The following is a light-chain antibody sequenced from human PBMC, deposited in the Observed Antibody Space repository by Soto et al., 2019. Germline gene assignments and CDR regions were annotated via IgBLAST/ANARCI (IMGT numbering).Light chain of an antibody. Sequence: DIQMTQSPSTLSSSVGDIDTITCRARQFIDRWFAWCRQKPGKAPQYLIFDATRLHGGVPLRFSGCESGTEFSLTISRLQLDDSAAYYCLQYSGSSYTCGQGTRVEIK. CDR3: LQYSGSSYT. CDR1: QFIDRW. CDR2: DAT. V-gene: IGKV1-5*01. J-gene: IGKJ2*01.